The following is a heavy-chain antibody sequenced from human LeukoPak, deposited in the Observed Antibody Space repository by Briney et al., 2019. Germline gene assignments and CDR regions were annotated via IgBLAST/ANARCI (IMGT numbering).Heavy chain of an antibody. D-gene: IGHD3-22*01. Sequence: ASVKVSCKASGGTFSSYAISWVRQAPGQGLEWMGGIIPIFGTANYAQKFQGRVTITADESTSTAYMELSSLRSEDTAVYYCARGLDSSGYYDYWGQGTLVTVSS. CDR2: IIPIFGTA. V-gene: IGHV1-69*13. J-gene: IGHJ4*02. CDR1: GGTFSSYA. CDR3: ARGLDSSGYYDY.